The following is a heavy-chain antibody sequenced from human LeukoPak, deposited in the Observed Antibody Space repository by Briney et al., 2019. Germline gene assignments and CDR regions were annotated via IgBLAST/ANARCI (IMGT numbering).Heavy chain of an antibody. CDR2: IYYSGST. CDR3: ARYIDDAFDI. D-gene: IGHD5-12*01. V-gene: IGHV4-59*01. CDR1: AGSINSYY. J-gene: IGHJ3*02. Sequence: PSETLSLTCTVSAGSINSYYWSWIRQPPGKGLEWIGYIYYSGSTNYNPSLKSRVTISVDTSKNQFSLKLSSVTAADTAVYYCARYIDDAFDIWGQGTMVTVSS.